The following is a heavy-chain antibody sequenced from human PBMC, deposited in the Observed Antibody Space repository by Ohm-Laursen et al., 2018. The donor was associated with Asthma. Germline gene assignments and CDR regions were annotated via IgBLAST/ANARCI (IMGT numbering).Heavy chain of an antibody. J-gene: IGHJ4*02. CDR2: ISSSSSYI. D-gene: IGHD6-13*01. CDR3: ARDPGSSSWYRFGEGHEPLDY. Sequence: SLRLSCAASGFTFSSYNMNWVRQAPGKGLEWVSSISSSSSYIYYADSVKGRFTISRDNARNSLYLQMNSLRAEDTAVYYCARDPGSSSWYRFGEGHEPLDYWGQGTLVTVSS. CDR1: GFTFSSYN. V-gene: IGHV3-21*01.